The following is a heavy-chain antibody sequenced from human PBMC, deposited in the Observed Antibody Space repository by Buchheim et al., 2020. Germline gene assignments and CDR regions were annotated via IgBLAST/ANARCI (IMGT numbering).Heavy chain of an antibody. Sequence: QVQLVESGGGVVQPGRSLRLSCAASGFTFTSYGMHWVRQAPGKGLEWVAVIWYDGSNKYYADSVKGRFTISRDTSKNTLYLQMNSLRAEDTAVYYCARDSYGDYHFDYWGQGTL. CDR2: IWYDGSNK. D-gene: IGHD4-17*01. V-gene: IGHV3-33*01. J-gene: IGHJ4*02. CDR1: GFTFTSYG. CDR3: ARDSYGDYHFDY.